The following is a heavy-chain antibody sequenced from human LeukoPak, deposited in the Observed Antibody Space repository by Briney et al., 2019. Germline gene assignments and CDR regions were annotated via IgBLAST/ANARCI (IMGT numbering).Heavy chain of an antibody. Sequence: SGGSLRLSCAASGFTFSSYSMNWVRQAPGKGLEWVSSISSSGGNTYYPDSMKGRFTISRDNSKNTMYLQMNSLRAEDTAVYYCARVLRYYYGSGSSDYWGQGTLVTVSS. D-gene: IGHD3-10*01. V-gene: IGHV3-23*01. CDR1: GFTFSSYS. J-gene: IGHJ4*02. CDR2: ISSSGGNT. CDR3: ARVLRYYYGSGSSDY.